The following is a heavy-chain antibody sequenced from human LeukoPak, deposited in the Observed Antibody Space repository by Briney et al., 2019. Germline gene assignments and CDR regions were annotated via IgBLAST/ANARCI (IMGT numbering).Heavy chain of an antibody. J-gene: IGHJ5*02. CDR1: GFTFSRFW. CDR2: INEDGSEA. Sequence: GGSLRLSCAASGFTFSRFWMSWVRQAPDKGLERVANINEDGSEAYYVDSVKGRFTISRDNPKNSVSLQMNSLRAEDTALYYCARREWLRHERTGCYAFDAWGQGTLVTVSS. CDR3: ARREWLRHERTGCYAFDA. D-gene: IGHD2-15*01. V-gene: IGHV3-7*01.